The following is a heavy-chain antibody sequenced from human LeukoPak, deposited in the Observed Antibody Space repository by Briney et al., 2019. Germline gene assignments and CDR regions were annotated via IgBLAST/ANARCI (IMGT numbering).Heavy chain of an antibody. J-gene: IGHJ4*02. Sequence: KPSETLSLTCTVSGGCISSSSYYWGWIRQPPGKGLEWIGSIYYSGSTYYNPSLKSRVTISVDTSKNQFSLKLSSVTAADTAVYYCARRSGDYYDSSGYYVDYWGQGTLVTVSS. CDR3: ARRSGDYYDSSGYYVDY. CDR2: IYYSGST. D-gene: IGHD3-22*01. CDR1: GGCISSSSYY. V-gene: IGHV4-39*01.